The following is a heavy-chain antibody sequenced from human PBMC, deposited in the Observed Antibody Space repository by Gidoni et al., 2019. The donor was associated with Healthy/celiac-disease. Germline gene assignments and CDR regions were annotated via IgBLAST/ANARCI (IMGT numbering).Heavy chain of an antibody. CDR3: ARGGRSGSYWIPTSEGYFDY. V-gene: IGHV3-30*07. D-gene: IGHD1-26*01. Sequence: RFTISRDNSKNTLYLQMNSLRAEDTAVYYCARGGRSGSYWIPTSEGYFDYWGQGTLVTVSS. J-gene: IGHJ4*02.